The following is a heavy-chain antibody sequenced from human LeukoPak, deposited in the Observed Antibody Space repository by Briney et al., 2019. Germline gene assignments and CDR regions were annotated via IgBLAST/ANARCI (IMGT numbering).Heavy chain of an antibody. D-gene: IGHD3-10*01. CDR1: GFTFSSYS. J-gene: IGHJ4*02. Sequence: GGSLRLSCAASGFTFSSYSMNWVRQAPGKGLEWVSSISSNSSYIYYAGSVKGRFTISRDNAKNSLYLQMNSLRAEDTAVYCCARDGGAYGSGSYYAYDYWGQGTLVTVSS. CDR2: ISSNSSYI. CDR3: ARDGGAYGSGSYYAYDY. V-gene: IGHV3-21*01.